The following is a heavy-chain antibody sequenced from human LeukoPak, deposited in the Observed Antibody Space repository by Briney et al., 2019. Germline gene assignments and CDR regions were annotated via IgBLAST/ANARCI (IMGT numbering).Heavy chain of an antibody. V-gene: IGHV3-23*01. D-gene: IGHD1-26*01. CDR3: AKTQWKVGATDYFDY. Sequence: GGSLRLSCAASGFTFSTYSMSWVRQAPGKGLEWVSNINDNGGQRHYADSVKGRFTISRDNSKNTLFLQMDSLRAEDTAVYYCAKTQWKVGATDYFDYWGQGILVTVSS. CDR2: INDNGGQR. CDR1: GFTFSTYS. J-gene: IGHJ4*02.